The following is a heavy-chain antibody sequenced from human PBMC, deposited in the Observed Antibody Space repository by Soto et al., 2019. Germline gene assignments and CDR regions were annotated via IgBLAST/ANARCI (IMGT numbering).Heavy chain of an antibody. CDR2: IIPIFGTA. CDR3: AGGGEVSYYYGMDV. D-gene: IGHD3-16*01. Sequence: QVQLVQSGAEVKKPGSSVKVSCKASGGTFSRYGISWVRQAPGQGLEWMGGIIPIFGTANYAQKFQGRVTITADESTSTAYMERSSLRSEDTAVYYCAGGGEVSYYYGMDVWGQGTTVTVSS. J-gene: IGHJ6*02. CDR1: GGTFSRYG. V-gene: IGHV1-69*12.